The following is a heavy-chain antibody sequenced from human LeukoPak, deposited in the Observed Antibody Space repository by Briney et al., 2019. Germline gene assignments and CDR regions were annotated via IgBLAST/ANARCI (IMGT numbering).Heavy chain of an antibody. J-gene: IGHJ4*02. Sequence: SGGSLRLSCAASGFTFSSYAMHWVRQAPGKGREWVAVISYDGSNKYYADSVKGRFTISRDNSKNTLYLQMNSLRAEDTAVYYCAREGLYYYGSGTYYKLGFDYWGQGTLVTVSS. CDR1: GFTFSSYA. D-gene: IGHD3-10*01. CDR2: ISYDGSNK. CDR3: AREGLYYYGSGTYYKLGFDY. V-gene: IGHV3-30*04.